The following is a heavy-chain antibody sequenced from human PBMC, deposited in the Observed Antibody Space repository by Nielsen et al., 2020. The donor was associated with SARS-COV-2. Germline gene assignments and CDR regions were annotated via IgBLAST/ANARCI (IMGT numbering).Heavy chain of an antibody. V-gene: IGHV3-23*01. CDR3: AKDKGYYYGMDV. CDR2: ISASGSST. Sequence: GGSLRLSCAVSGFTFRSYAMSWVRRAPGKGLEWVSAISASGSSTCYGDAVKGRFTISRDNSKNTLYLQMNSLRAEDTAVYYCAKDKGYYYGMDVWGQGTTVTVSS. CDR1: GFTFRSYA. J-gene: IGHJ6*02.